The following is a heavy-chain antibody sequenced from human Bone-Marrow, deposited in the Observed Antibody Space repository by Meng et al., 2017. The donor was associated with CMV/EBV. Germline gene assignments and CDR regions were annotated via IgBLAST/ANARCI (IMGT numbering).Heavy chain of an antibody. CDR1: GFTFDDYA. J-gene: IGHJ6*02. V-gene: IGHV3-9*01. CDR3: AKDRSKEDGMGV. D-gene: IGHD3-10*01. Sequence: GGSLRLSCAASGFTFDDYAMHWVRQAPGKGLEWVSGISWNSGSIGYADSVKGRFTISRDNAKNSLYLQMNSLRAEDTALYYCAKDRSKEDGMGVWGQGTTVTVSS. CDR2: ISWNSGSI.